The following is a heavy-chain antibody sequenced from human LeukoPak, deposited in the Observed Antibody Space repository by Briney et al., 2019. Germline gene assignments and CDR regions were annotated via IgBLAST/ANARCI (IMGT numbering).Heavy chain of an antibody. CDR3: ARHTYARPFDF. Sequence: SETLSLTCAVYGGSFSGYYWSWIRQPPGKGLEWIGEINHSGSTNYNPSLKSRAAISLDTSKNQFSLTVTSVTAADTAIYYCARHTYARPFDFWGQGTLVTVSS. D-gene: IGHD6-6*01. V-gene: IGHV4-34*01. CDR2: INHSGST. CDR1: GGSFSGYY. J-gene: IGHJ4*02.